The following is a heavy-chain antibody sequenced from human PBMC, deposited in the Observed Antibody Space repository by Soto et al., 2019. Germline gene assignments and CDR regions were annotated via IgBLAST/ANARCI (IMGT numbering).Heavy chain of an antibody. D-gene: IGHD2-8*01. Sequence: QLQLQESGPGLVKPSETLSLTCTVSGGSISSSSNYWGWIRQPPGKGLEWIGSIYYSGSTYYSPSLKSRVTIFVGRSKNQFSLKLSSVTAADTAVYYCARVTVYGGGAFDIWGQGTMITVSS. V-gene: IGHV4-39*01. CDR3: ARVTVYGGGAFDI. J-gene: IGHJ3*02. CDR2: IYYSGST. CDR1: GGSISSSSNY.